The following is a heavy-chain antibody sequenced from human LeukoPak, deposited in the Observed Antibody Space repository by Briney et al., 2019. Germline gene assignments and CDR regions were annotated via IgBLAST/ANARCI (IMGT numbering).Heavy chain of an antibody. Sequence: PGGSLRLSCAASGFTFSSYSMNWVRQAPGKGLEWVSYISSSSSTIYYADSVKGRFTISRDNAKNSLYLQMNSLRAEDTAVYYCGSVVATFSAWFAPGGQEPLVPVS. CDR1: GFTFSSYS. D-gene: IGHD2-21*01. CDR2: ISSSSSTI. CDR3: GSVVATFSAWFAP. V-gene: IGHV3-48*01. J-gene: IGHJ5*02.